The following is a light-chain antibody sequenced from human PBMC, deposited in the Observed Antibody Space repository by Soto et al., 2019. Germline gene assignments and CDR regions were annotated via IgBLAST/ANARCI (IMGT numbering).Light chain of an antibody. Sequence: EIVLTQSPGTLSLSPGEPATLSCRASQTVLSSYVAWYQQKPGQAPRLLIYGATSRATGIPDRFSGSGSGTDFTLTISRLEPDDFGVFYCQQYGTPPQTFGQGTRVEVK. CDR3: QQYGTPPQT. V-gene: IGKV3-20*01. J-gene: IGKJ1*01. CDR1: QTVLSSY. CDR2: GAT.